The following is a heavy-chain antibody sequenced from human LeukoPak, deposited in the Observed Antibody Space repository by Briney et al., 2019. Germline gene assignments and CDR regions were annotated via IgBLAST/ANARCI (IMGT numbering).Heavy chain of an antibody. CDR1: GGSISSSSYY. D-gene: IGHD6-13*01. V-gene: IGHV4-39*07. CDR2: IYYSGST. Sequence: SETLSLTCTVSGGSISSSSYYWGWIRQPPGKGLEWIGSIYYSGSTYYDPSLKSRVTISVDTSKNQFSLKLSSVTAADTAVYYCARDHGSSSWYNYFSSSYYYYYMDVWGKGTTVTVSS. CDR3: ARDHGSSSWYNYFSSSYYYYYMDV. J-gene: IGHJ6*03.